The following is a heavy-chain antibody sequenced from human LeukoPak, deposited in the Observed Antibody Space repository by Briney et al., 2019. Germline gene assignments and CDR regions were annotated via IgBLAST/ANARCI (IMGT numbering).Heavy chain of an antibody. V-gene: IGHV4-34*01. Sequence: SETLSLTCAVYGGSFSGYYWSWIRQPPGKGLEWIGEINHSGSTNYNPSLKSRVTISVDTSKNQFSLKLSSVTAADTAVYYCARSTLAWFDPWGQGTLVTVSS. J-gene: IGHJ5*02. CDR1: GGSFSGYY. CDR3: ARSTLAWFDP. CDR2: INHSGST.